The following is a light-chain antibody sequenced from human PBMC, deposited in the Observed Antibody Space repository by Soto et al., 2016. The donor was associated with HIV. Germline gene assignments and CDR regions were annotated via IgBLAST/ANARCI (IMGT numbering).Light chain of an antibody. Sequence: AIQMTQSPSSLSASVGDRVTITCRASQGIKNELGWYQQKPGKAPKLLIYATSNLGGGVPSRFSGSASGTDFTLTISSLQPEDSASYFCLQDYSYPYTFGQGTKLEI. J-gene: IGKJ2*01. CDR1: QGIKNE. V-gene: IGKV1-6*01. CDR3: LQDYSYPYT. CDR2: ATS.